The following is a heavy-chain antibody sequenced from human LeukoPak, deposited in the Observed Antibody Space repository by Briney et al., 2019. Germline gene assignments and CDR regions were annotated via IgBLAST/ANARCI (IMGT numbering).Heavy chain of an antibody. Sequence: GASVKVSCKVSGYTLADLSIQWVRQAPGNGLEWMGSLHSEDGETFYTQKFEGRVTMTEDTATDTSYMELSSLRSDDSAVYYCATEISHLRGFEYWGQGTLVTVSS. CDR2: LHSEDGET. J-gene: IGHJ4*02. V-gene: IGHV1-24*01. D-gene: IGHD4-17*01. CDR1: GYTLADLS. CDR3: ATEISHLRGFEY.